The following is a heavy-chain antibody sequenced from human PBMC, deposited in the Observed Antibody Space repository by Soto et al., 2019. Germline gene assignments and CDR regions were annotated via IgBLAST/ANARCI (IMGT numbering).Heavy chain of an antibody. CDR3: VRDAVVSGVDYFDY. D-gene: IGHD2-8*01. Sequence: GGSLRLSCAASGFTYRSYWMSWVRQAPGKGLEWVANIRQDGGDKYFLDSVKGRFTISRDNAKNSLYLQMNSLRVEDTAIYYCVRDAVVSGVDYFDYWGQGTLVTVSS. CDR2: IRQDGGDK. CDR1: GFTYRSYW. J-gene: IGHJ4*02. V-gene: IGHV3-7*01.